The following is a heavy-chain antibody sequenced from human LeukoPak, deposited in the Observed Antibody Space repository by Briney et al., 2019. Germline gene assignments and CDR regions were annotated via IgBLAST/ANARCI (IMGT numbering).Heavy chain of an antibody. J-gene: IGHJ4*02. CDR3: ARGVTRGSIYFDY. Sequence: SETRSLTCTVSGGSISSYYWSWIRQPPGKGLEWIGYIYYSGSANYNPSLKSRVTISVDTSKNQFSLKLSSVTAADTAVYYCARGVTRGSIYFDYWGQGTLVTVSS. V-gene: IGHV4-59*01. CDR2: IYYSGSA. D-gene: IGHD2-21*02. CDR1: GGSISSYY.